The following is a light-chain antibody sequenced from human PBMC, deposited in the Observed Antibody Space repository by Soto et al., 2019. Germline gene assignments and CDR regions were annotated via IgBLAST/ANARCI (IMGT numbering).Light chain of an antibody. J-gene: IGKJ5*01. CDR2: GAS. Sequence: EIVLTQSPGTLSLFPGERATLSCRASQSLITRYLAWYQQKTGQAPRLLIYGASSRATGIPDRFSGSGSGTDFTLTISRLEPEDFEVYSCQQDGTSPTFGQGTRLEIK. CDR3: QQDGTSPT. CDR1: QSLITRY. V-gene: IGKV3-20*01.